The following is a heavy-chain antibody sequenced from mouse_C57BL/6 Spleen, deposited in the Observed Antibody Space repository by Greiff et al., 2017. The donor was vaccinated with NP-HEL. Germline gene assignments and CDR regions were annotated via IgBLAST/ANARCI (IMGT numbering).Heavy chain of an antibody. J-gene: IGHJ4*01. CDR1: GYTFTSYW. V-gene: IGHV1-72*01. CDR3: ARPPTILASSGGYAMDY. D-gene: IGHD3-2*02. Sequence: QVQLQQPGAELVKPGASVKLSCKASGYTFTSYWMHWVKQRPGRGLEWIGRIDPNSGGTTYNEKFKSKATLTVDKPSSTAYMQLSSLTSEDSAVYYCARPPTILASSGGYAMDYWGQGTSVTVSS. CDR2: IDPNSGGT.